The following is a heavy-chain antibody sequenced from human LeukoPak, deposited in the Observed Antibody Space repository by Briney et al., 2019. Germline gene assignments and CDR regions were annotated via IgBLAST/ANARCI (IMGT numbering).Heavy chain of an antibody. CDR3: AKVRYCSGGNCYPDDN. J-gene: IGHJ4*02. V-gene: IGHV3-30*02. Sequence: PGGSLRLSCAASGFTFSDYGMHWVRQAPGKRLNWVAFIRYDGNNKYYADSVKGRFTISRDNSKNTLYLQMNSVRAEDTAVYYCAKVRYCSGGNCYPDDNWGQGTLVSVSS. CDR1: GFTFSDYG. D-gene: IGHD2-15*01. CDR2: IRYDGNNK.